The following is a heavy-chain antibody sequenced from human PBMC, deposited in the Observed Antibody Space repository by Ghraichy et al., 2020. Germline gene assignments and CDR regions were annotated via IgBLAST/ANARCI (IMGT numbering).Heavy chain of an antibody. D-gene: IGHD4-23*01. Sequence: GESLNISCVGSGFAFSGYSMNWVRQSPGKGLEWVSYITSSGRNIFYADSVKGRFTISRDNAQNSLYLQMNSLRDEDTAVNYCARGSRVVRFYYYDGMDVWGQGTTVTVSS. CDR3: ARGSRVVRFYYYDGMDV. CDR2: ITSSGRNI. J-gene: IGHJ6*02. CDR1: GFAFSGYS. V-gene: IGHV3-48*02.